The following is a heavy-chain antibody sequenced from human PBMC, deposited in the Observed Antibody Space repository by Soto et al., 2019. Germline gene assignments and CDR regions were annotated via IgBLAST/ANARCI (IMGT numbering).Heavy chain of an antibody. CDR1: GFTFDDYA. CDR3: AKGGPDAFCGGGRCYFAS. Sequence: VQLVESGGGLVQPGRSLRLSCAASGFTFDDYAMYWVRRLPGKGLEWVSSISWNGNIIGYADSVKGRFTISRDNAKNCLYLQLNSLRPEDTALYYCAKGGPDAFCGGGRCYFASWGQGTLVTVSS. J-gene: IGHJ4*02. CDR2: ISWNGNII. V-gene: IGHV3-9*01. D-gene: IGHD2-15*01.